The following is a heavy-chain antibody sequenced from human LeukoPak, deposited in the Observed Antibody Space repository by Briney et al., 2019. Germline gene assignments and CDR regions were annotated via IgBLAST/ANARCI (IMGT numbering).Heavy chain of an antibody. CDR2: INPLSGGT. D-gene: IGHD5-18*01. Sequence: ASVKVSCKASGYIFTDYYIHWVRPAPGQGLQRMGWINPLSGGTNYAQKFRGRVSMTRDTSIATIYMDLSSLMSDDTAVYYCARGHDNTGYNYFDYWGQGTLVTVSS. V-gene: IGHV1-2*02. J-gene: IGHJ4*02. CDR1: GYIFTDYY. CDR3: ARGHDNTGYNYFDY.